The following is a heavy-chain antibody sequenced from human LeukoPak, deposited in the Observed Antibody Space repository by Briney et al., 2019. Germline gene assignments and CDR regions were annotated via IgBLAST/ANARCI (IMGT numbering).Heavy chain of an antibody. Sequence: GGSLRLSCAASGFTVSSNYMSWVRQAPGKGLEWVSSITSSSNYIYYADSVKGRFTISRDNAKNSLYLQMNSLRAEGTTVYYCARDCWDYGSGSYCGIDYWGQGTLVTVSS. CDR3: ARDCWDYGSGSYCGIDY. J-gene: IGHJ4*02. CDR1: GFTVSSNY. V-gene: IGHV3-21*03. CDR2: ITSSSNYI. D-gene: IGHD3-10*01.